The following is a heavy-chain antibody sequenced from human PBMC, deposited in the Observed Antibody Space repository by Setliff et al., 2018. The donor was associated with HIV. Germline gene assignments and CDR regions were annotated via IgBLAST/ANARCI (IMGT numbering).Heavy chain of an antibody. CDR2: IYPGDSDT. CDR3: ARHWAPFQGYDSSGYCLDY. D-gene: IGHD3-22*01. CDR1: GYSFTSYW. J-gene: IGHJ4*02. Sequence: PGESLKISCKGSGYSFTSYWIGWVRQKPGKGLEWMGIIYPGDSDTRYSPSFQGQVTISADKSISTAYLQWSSLKASDIAMYYCARHWAPFQGYDSSGYCLDYWGQGTLVTVSS. V-gene: IGHV5-51*01.